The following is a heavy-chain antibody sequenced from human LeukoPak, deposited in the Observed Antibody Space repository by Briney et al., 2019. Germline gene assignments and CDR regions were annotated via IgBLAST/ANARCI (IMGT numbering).Heavy chain of an antibody. D-gene: IGHD6-13*01. CDR1: GGSFSGYY. CDR3: ARGIRRIAAAGSRFDY. J-gene: IGHJ4*02. V-gene: IGHV4-34*01. Sequence: SETLSLTCAVYGGSFSGYYWSWIRQPPGKGLEWIGEINHSGSTNYDPSHKSRVTISVDTSKNQFSLKLSSVTAADTAVYYCARGIRRIAAAGSRFDYWGQGTLVTVSS. CDR2: INHSGST.